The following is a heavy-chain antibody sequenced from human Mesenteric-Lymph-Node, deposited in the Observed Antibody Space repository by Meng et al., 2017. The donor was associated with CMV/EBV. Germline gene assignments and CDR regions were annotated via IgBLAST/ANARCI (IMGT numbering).Heavy chain of an antibody. Sequence: ASVMVSCKASGYTFKNYGISWVRQAPGQGLEWMGRISVDNGKTKYAQKFQGRVTMTTDTPTTTAYMELRSLISDDTAVYYCSRDGDVLQFLDWPKKGSSPDYWGQGTLVTVSS. J-gene: IGHJ4*02. D-gene: IGHD3/OR15-3a*01. CDR2: ISVDNGKT. CDR3: SRDGDVLQFLDWPKKGSSPDY. CDR1: GYTFKNYG. V-gene: IGHV1-18*04.